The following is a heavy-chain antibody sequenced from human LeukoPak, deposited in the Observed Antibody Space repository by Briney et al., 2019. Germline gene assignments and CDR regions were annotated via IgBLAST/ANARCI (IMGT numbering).Heavy chain of an antibody. CDR1: GYTFTGYY. Sequence: EASVKVSCKASGYTFTGYYLHWVRQAPGQGLEWMGWINPNSGGTNYAQKFQGRVTMTRNTSISTAYMELSSLRSEDTAVYYCAKEMRGFKRAKVRAFDIWGQGTMVTVSS. J-gene: IGHJ3*02. D-gene: IGHD3-10*01. CDR2: INPNSGGT. V-gene: IGHV1-2*02. CDR3: AKEMRGFKRAKVRAFDI.